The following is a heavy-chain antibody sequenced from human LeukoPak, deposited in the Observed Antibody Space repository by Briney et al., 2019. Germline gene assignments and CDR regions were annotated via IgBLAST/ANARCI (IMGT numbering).Heavy chain of an antibody. CDR3: ARGFAFGDTRSFDY. CDR2: IYYSGST. V-gene: IGHV4-59*01. D-gene: IGHD4-17*01. CDR1: GGSISSSY. Sequence: KPSETLSPTCTVSGGSISSSYWSWIRQPPGKGLEWIGYIYYSGSTTYNPSLKSRVTISVDTSKNQFSLKLSSVTAADTAVYYCARGFAFGDTRSFDYWGQGTLVTVSS. J-gene: IGHJ4*02.